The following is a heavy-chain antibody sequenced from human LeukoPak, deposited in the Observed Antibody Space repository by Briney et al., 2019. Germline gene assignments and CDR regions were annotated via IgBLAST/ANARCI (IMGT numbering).Heavy chain of an antibody. CDR2: ISYDGSNK. Sequence: PGGSLRLSCAASGFTFSSYAMHWVRQAPGKGLEWVAVISYDGSNKYYADSVKGRFTISRDNSKNTLYLQMNSLRAEDMAVYYCTKENDYGDYVMGSWQDYYYYYGMDVWGQGTTVTVSS. CDR1: GFTFSSYA. J-gene: IGHJ6*02. D-gene: IGHD4-17*01. CDR3: TKENDYGDYVMGSWQDYYYYYGMDV. V-gene: IGHV3-30-3*01.